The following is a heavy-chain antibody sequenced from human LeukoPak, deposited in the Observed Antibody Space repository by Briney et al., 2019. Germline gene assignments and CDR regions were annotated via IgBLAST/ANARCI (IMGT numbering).Heavy chain of an antibody. CDR1: GFTFSSYE. Sequence: PRGSRSLSCAASGFTFSSYEMNWVRQAPGKGLEWVSYISSSGSTIYYADSVKGRFTISRDNAKNSLYLQMNSLRAEDTAVYYCARLIAVAADFDYWGHGNLFTVSS. CDR2: ISSSGSTI. J-gene: IGHJ4*01. V-gene: IGHV3-48*03. D-gene: IGHD6-19*01. CDR3: ARLIAVAADFDY.